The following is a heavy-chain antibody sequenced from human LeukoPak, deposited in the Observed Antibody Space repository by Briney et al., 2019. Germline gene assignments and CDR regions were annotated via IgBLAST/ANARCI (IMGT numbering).Heavy chain of an antibody. CDR1: GFTFSSYG. D-gene: IGHD5-12*01. CDR3: AREVNSGYDYFDY. Sequence: GGSLRLSCAESGFTFSSYGMHWVRQAPGKGLEWVAVIWYDGSNKYYADSVKGRFTISRDNSKNTLYLQMNSLRAEDTAVYYCAREVNSGYDYFDYWGQGTLVTVSS. CDR2: IWYDGSNK. V-gene: IGHV3-33*01. J-gene: IGHJ4*02.